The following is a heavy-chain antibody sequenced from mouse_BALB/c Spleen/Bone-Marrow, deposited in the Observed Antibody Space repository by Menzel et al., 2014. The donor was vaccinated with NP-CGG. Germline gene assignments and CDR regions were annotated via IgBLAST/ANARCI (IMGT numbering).Heavy chain of an antibody. J-gene: IGHJ1*01. Sequence: VKLMESAAELAKSGASVKMSCKASGYTFTSSWMHWAKQRPGQGLEWIGYINPSTGYTEYNQKFKDKATLTADKSSSTAYMQLSSLTSEDSAVYYCARDWYFDVWGAGTTVTVSS. V-gene: IGHV1-7*01. CDR2: INPSTGYT. CDR1: GYTFTSSW. CDR3: ARDWYFDV.